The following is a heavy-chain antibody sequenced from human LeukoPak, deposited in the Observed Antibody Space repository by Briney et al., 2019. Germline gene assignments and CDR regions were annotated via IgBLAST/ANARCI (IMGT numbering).Heavy chain of an antibody. CDR1: GGSISSYY. V-gene: IGHV4-59*08. CDR2: IYYSGTT. CDR3: AAYSGSRLNSIDY. Sequence: SETLSLTCTVSGGSISSYYWSWIRQPPGKGLEWIGYIYYSGTTNYNPSLKSRVTISVDTSKNQFSLKLTSVTAADTAVYYCAAYSGSRLNSIDYWGQGTLVTVSS. J-gene: IGHJ4*02. D-gene: IGHD1-26*01.